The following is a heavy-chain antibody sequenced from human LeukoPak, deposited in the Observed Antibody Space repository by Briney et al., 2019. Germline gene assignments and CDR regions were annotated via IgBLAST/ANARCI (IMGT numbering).Heavy chain of an antibody. CDR3: ARDVFDWSNSFEY. CDR1: GYTFSSYG. Sequence: PGGSLRLSCAASGYTFSSYGMHWVRRAPGKGLEWVAVIWYDGSNKYYADSVKGRFTISRDNSKNTLYLQMNSLRAEDTAVYYCARDVFDWSNSFEYWGQGTLVTVSS. V-gene: IGHV3-33*01. CDR2: IWYDGSNK. J-gene: IGHJ4*02. D-gene: IGHD3-9*01.